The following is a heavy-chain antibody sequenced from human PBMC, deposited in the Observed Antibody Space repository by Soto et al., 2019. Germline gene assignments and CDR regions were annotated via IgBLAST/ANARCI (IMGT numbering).Heavy chain of an antibody. CDR3: ARAVAVPADFDY. D-gene: IGHD6-19*01. Sequence: QVQLVQSVAEEKKPGASVKVSCKASGYTFTGYAMHWVRQAPGQRLEWMGWINAGNGNTKYSQKFQGRVTITRDMAAVTAQMARSSPRSEDPAVYYCARAVAVPADFDYWGQGTLVTVSS. CDR1: GYTFTGYA. CDR2: INAGNGNT. V-gene: IGHV1-3*05. J-gene: IGHJ4*02.